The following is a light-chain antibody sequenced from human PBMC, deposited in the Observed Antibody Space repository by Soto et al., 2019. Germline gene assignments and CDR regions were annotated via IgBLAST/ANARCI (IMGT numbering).Light chain of an antibody. J-gene: IGKJ1*01. CDR2: GAS. Sequence: EIVMRQSPATLSVSAWERATLSCMATQSILRNLAWYQHKPGQPPRLLIYGASTRATGIPGRFSGSGSGTEFTLTISSLQSEDFAVYYCQHYYNWPRTFGQGTKVDI. V-gene: IGKV3-15*01. CDR1: QSILRN. CDR3: QHYYNWPRT.